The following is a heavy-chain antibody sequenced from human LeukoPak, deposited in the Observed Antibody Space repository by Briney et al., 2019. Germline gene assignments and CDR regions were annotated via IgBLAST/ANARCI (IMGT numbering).Heavy chain of an antibody. J-gene: IGHJ4*02. CDR2: ISGVGDST. CDR1: GFTFSNYA. CDR3: AKGAEIDH. Sequence: GGSLRLSCAASGFTFSNYAMNWVRQAPGKGLEWVSTISGVGDSTYYAESVKGRFTMSRDNSKNTVYLQMNSLRVEDTAIYYCAKGAEIDHWGQGTLVTVSS. V-gene: IGHV3-23*01.